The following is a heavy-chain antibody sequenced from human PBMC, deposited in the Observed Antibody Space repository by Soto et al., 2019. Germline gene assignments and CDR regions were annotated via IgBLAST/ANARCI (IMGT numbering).Heavy chain of an antibody. J-gene: IGHJ6*02. CDR1: GFTFSSYA. V-gene: IGHV3-33*01. CDR3: ARSFYGDYDYYGMDV. D-gene: IGHD4-17*01. Sequence: QVQLGESGGGVVQPGRSLRLSCAASGFTFSSYALHWVRQAPGKGLEWVALIWYDGSNKYYADSVKGRFTISRDNSKNTLYLQMNSLRAEDTAVYYCARSFYGDYDYYGMDVWGQGTTVTVSS. CDR2: IWYDGSNK.